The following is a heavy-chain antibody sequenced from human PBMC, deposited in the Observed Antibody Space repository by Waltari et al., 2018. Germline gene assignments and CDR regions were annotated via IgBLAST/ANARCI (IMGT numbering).Heavy chain of an antibody. CDR3: ARGSMIAVAGTGAFDI. CDR2: IKQDGSEK. V-gene: IGHV3-7*01. CDR1: GFTFSSYW. D-gene: IGHD6-19*01. Sequence: EVQLVESGGGLVQPGGSLRLSCAASGFTFSSYWMSWVRQAPGKGLEWVANIKQDGSEKYYVDSVKGRFTISRDNAKNSLYLQMNSLRAEDTAVYYCARGSMIAVAGTGAFDIWGQGTMVTVSS. J-gene: IGHJ3*02.